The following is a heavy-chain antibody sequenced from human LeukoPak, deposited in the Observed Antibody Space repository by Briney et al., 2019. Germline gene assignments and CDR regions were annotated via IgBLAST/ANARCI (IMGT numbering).Heavy chain of an antibody. CDR2: IKSKTDGGTT. CDR3: TTDGEYYDILTGYTHIDY. CDR1: GFTFSNAW. J-gene: IGHJ4*02. V-gene: IGHV3-15*01. Sequence: GRSLRLSCAASGFTFSNAWMSWVRQAPGKGLEWVGRIKSKTDGGTTDYAAPVKGRFTISRDDSKNTLYLQMNSLKTEDTAVYYCTTDGEYYDILTGYTHIDYWGQGTLVTVSS. D-gene: IGHD3-9*01.